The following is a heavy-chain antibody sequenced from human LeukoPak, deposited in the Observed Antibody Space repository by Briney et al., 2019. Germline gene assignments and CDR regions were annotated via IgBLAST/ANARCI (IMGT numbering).Heavy chain of an antibody. CDR2: IYYSGTT. CDR1: GGSMSSNSFY. D-gene: IGHD3-3*01. J-gene: IGHJ3*01. Sequence: SETLSLTCTVSGGSMSSNSFYWGWIRQAPGMGLEWIATIYYSGTTYYNPSLRSRVTIEVDMSKYQFSLKVTSVTAADTGVYYCAREYGFWNGLDAFDLWGRGTLVTVSS. V-gene: IGHV4-39*07. CDR3: AREYGFWNGLDAFDL.